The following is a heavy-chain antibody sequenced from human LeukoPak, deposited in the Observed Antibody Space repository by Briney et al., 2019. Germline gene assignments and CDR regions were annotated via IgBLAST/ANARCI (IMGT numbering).Heavy chain of an antibody. CDR2: VHYRGST. CDR1: GGSINNYF. Sequence: SETLSLTSTVSGGSINNYFWSWIRQPPGKGLEWIGYVHYRGSTKYNPSLKSRVTISVDTSKNQFSLRLTSVTGADTAKYYCARTSDTSGSYSGGHIWGQGTLVTVSA. CDR3: ARTSDTSGSYSGGHI. J-gene: IGHJ3*02. D-gene: IGHD6-19*01. V-gene: IGHV4-59*01.